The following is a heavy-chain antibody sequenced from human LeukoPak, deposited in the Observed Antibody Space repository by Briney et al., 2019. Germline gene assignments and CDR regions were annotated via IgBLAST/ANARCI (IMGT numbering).Heavy chain of an antibody. V-gene: IGHV1-2*02. J-gene: IGHJ5*02. D-gene: IGHD3-10*01. CDR3: PRDVVTMVRGVIPWFDP. CDR2: INPNSGGT. Sequence: ASVKVSCKASGYTFTGYYMHWVRQAPGQGLEWMGWINPNSGGTNYAQKFQGRVTMTRDTSISTAHMELSRLRSDDTAVYYCPRDVVTMVRGVIPWFDPWGQGTLVTVSS. CDR1: GYTFTGYY.